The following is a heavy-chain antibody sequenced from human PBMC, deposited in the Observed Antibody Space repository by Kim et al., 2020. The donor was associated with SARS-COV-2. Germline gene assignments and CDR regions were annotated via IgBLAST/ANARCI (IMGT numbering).Heavy chain of an antibody. Sequence: YWSWIRQHPGKGLEWIGYIYYSGSTYYNPSLKSRVTISVDTSKNQFSLKLSSVTAADTAVYYCARLTPRGAFDIWGQGTMVTVSS. CDR2: IYYSGST. V-gene: IGHV4-31*02. J-gene: IGHJ3*02. CDR1: Y. D-gene: IGHD3-9*01. CDR3: ARLTPRGAFDI.